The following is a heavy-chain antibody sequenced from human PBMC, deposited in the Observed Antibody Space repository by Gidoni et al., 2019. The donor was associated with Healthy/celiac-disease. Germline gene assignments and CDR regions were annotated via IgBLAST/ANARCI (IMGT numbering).Heavy chain of an antibody. CDR3: ARVCSSTSCYDAFDI. CDR1: GGSISSSSYY. Sequence: QLPLQESASGLGKPPETLSHTSPVSGGSISSSSYYWGWARPPPGKGLEWIGRIYYCGSTYYNPSLQSRVTISVDTSKYLFSLKLSSVTAAETAVYYCARVCSSTSCYDAFDIWGQGTMVTVSS. J-gene: IGHJ3*02. V-gene: IGHV4-39*01. D-gene: IGHD2-2*01. CDR2: IYYCGST.